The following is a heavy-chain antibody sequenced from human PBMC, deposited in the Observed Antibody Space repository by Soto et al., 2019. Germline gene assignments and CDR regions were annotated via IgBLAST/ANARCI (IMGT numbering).Heavy chain of an antibody. CDR2: IKEDGSER. Sequence: GGSLRLSCADSGFTFRSYWMSWVRQAPGKGLEWVANIKEDGSERYYVDSVRGRFTISRDNAQNSLYLQMNSLRAEDTAVYYCAREFGYCSGGSCYFYFDYWGQGTQVTVSS. J-gene: IGHJ4*02. CDR3: AREFGYCSGGSCYFYFDY. D-gene: IGHD2-15*01. V-gene: IGHV3-7*03. CDR1: GFTFRSYW.